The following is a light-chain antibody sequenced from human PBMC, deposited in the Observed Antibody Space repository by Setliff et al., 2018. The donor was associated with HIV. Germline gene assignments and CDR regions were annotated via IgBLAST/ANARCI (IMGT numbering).Light chain of an antibody. CDR3: CSYTSSSTLYV. J-gene: IGLJ1*01. CDR1: SSDVGGYNY. Sequence: QSVLAQPRSVSGSPGQSVTISCTGTSSDVGGYNYVSWYQQHPGKAPKLMIYGVSDRPSGVSNRFSGSKSGNTASLTISGLQAEDEADYYCCSYTSSSTLYVFGTGTKVTVL. V-gene: IGLV2-14*03. CDR2: GVS.